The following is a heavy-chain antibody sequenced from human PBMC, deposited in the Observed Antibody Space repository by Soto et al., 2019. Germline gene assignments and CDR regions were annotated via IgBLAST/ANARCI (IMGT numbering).Heavy chain of an antibody. CDR2: ISWDGTYT. D-gene: IGHD2-2*01. CDR1: GFTFVDHG. Sequence: EVQLVESGGGLVQPGRSLRLSCAASGFTFVDHGMHWVRQAPGQGLEWISGISWDGTYTGYADSVKGRFTISRDNAKKSLYLKMNSLRVEDTALYYCTKDEVYCSSISCKDAFDYWGLGTMVTVS. J-gene: IGHJ3*01. V-gene: IGHV3-9*01. CDR3: TKDEVYCSSISCKDAFDY.